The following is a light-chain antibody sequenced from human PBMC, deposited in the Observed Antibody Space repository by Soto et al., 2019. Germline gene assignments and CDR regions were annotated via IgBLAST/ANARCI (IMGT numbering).Light chain of an antibody. CDR1: HNDIGTYDY. V-gene: IGLV2-14*03. CDR2: GVT. Sequence: QSALTQPTSVSGSPGQSITISCTGNHNDIGTYDYVSWYQQHPGRAPRLLIHGVTTRPSGISDRFSASKSGLTASLTISGLQPEDEADYYCSSFTSNRMYVFGPGTKLTVL. CDR3: SSFTSNRMYV. J-gene: IGLJ1*01.